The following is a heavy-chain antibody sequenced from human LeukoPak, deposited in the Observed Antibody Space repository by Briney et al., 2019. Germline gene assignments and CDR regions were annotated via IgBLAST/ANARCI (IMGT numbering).Heavy chain of an antibody. Sequence: PSETLSLTCTVSGGSISSSSYYWGWIRQPPGKGLEWIGSIYYSGSTYYNPSLKSRVTISVDTSKNQFSLKLSSVTAADTAVYYCARQDDSSGYYSYYFDYWGQGTLVTVSS. CDR2: IYYSGST. J-gene: IGHJ4*02. V-gene: IGHV4-39*01. CDR3: ARQDDSSGYYSYYFDY. D-gene: IGHD3-22*01. CDR1: GGSISSSSYY.